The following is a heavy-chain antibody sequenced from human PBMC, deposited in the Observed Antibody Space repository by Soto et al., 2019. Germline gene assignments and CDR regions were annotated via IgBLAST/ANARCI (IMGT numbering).Heavy chain of an antibody. CDR3: AKDRITYYYDSSGYFDY. CDR1: GFTFSSYA. V-gene: IGHV3-23*01. J-gene: IGHJ4*02. CDR2: ISGSGGST. Sequence: EVQLLESGGGLVQPGGSLRLSCAASGFTFSSYAMSWVRQAPGKGLEWVSAISGSGGSTYYADSVKGRFTISRDNSKNTLYLQMNSLRAEDTAVYYCAKDRITYYYDSSGYFDYWGQGTLVTVSS. D-gene: IGHD3-22*01.